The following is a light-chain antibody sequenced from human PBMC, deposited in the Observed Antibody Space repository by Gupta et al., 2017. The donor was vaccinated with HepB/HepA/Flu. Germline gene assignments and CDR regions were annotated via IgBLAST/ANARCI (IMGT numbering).Light chain of an antibody. CDR2: DAP. CDR1: QSVSSY. Sequence: EIVLTQYPATLSLSPGERATLSCRASQSVSSYLAWYQQKPGQAPRLLIYDAPNRATGIPARFSVSWSWTDFTLTISSLEPEDFAVYYCQQRSNWPTITFGQGTRLEIK. J-gene: IGKJ5*01. V-gene: IGKV3-11*01. CDR3: QQRSNWPTIT.